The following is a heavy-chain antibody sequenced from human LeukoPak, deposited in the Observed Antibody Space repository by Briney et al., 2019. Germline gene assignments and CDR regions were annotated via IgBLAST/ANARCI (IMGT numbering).Heavy chain of an antibody. CDR1: GYTLTELP. CDR3: ATENPQYQLLFGFDY. CDR2: FDPEDGET. J-gene: IGHJ4*01. Sequence: ASVKVSCKVSGYTLTELPMHWVRQAPGKGLEWMGGFDPEDGETIYAQKFQGRVTMTEDTSTDTAYMELSSLRSEDTAVYYCATENPQYQLLFGFDYWGQGTLVVVSS. V-gene: IGHV1-24*01. D-gene: IGHD2-2*01.